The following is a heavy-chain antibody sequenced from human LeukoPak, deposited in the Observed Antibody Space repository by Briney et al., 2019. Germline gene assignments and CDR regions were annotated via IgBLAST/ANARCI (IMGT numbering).Heavy chain of an antibody. J-gene: IGHJ4*02. CDR2: IYYSGST. V-gene: IGHV4-59*12. D-gene: IGHD6-13*01. CDR1: GGSISSYY. CDR3: ASRVDIAAAGIPETDY. Sequence: SETLSLTCTVSGGSISSYYWSWIRQPPGKGLELIGYIYYSGSTNYNPSLKSRVTISVDTSKNQFSLKLSSVTAADTAVYYCASRVDIAAAGIPETDYWGQGTLVSVSA.